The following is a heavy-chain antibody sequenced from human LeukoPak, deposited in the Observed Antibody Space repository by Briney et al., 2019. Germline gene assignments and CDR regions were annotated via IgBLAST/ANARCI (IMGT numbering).Heavy chain of an antibody. CDR2: FSGSGGST. V-gene: IGHV3-23*01. Sequence: GGSLRLSWAASGFTFSSYGMSWVRQAPGKGLEWVSGFSGSGGSTYYADSMKGRFTISRDNSKNTLYLQMNSLRAEDTVVYYCAKSGYYGSGSARSLYYYYYMDVWGKGTTVTISS. CDR1: GFTFSSYG. D-gene: IGHD3-10*01. J-gene: IGHJ6*03. CDR3: AKSGYYGSGSARSLYYYYYMDV.